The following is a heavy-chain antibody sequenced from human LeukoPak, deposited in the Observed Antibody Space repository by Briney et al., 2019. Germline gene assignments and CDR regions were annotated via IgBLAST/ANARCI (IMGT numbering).Heavy chain of an antibody. J-gene: IGHJ6*02. CDR3: ARGLHYNILTGGMDV. V-gene: IGHV4-34*01. CDR1: GGSFSGYY. Sequence: PETPSLTCAVYGGSFSGYYWSWIRQPPGKGLEWIGEINHSGSTNYNPSLKSRVTVSVDTSKKQFSLNLRSVTAADTPVYYCARGLHYNILTGGMDVWGQGTTVIVSS. D-gene: IGHD3-9*01. CDR2: INHSGST.